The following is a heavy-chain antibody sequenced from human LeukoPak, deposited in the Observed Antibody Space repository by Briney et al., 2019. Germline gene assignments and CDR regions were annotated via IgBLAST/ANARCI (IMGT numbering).Heavy chain of an antibody. J-gene: IGHJ4*02. CDR2: IYYSGST. V-gene: IGHV4-59*01. CDR1: GGSISSYY. CDR3: ARGKGYFDY. Sequence: PSETLSLTCTASGGSISSYYWSWIRQPPGKGLEWIGYIYYSGSTNYNPSLKSRVTISVDTSKNQFSLNLKSVTAADTAVYYCARGKGYFDYWGQGTLVTVSS.